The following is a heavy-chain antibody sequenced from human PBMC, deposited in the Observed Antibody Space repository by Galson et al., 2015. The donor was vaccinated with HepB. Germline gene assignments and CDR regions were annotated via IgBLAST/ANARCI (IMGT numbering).Heavy chain of an antibody. J-gene: IGHJ5*02. CDR3: ARGALVVAVGATQNNWFGP. D-gene: IGHD2-15*01. Sequence: QSGAEVKKPGESLKISCKASGYTFSTYSITWVRQAPGQGLEWMGWISPYNRHTNYAQKFQARVTLTTDTSTSTAFLELRSLRSDDTAVYYCARGALVVAVGATQNNWFGPWGQGTRVTVSS. CDR1: GYTFSTYS. V-gene: IGHV1-18*01. CDR2: ISPYNRHT.